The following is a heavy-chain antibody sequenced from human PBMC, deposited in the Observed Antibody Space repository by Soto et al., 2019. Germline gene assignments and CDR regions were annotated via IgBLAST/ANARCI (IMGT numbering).Heavy chain of an antibody. J-gene: IGHJ3*02. CDR2: ISYDGSNK. CDR1: GFTFSSYA. CDR3: AREITGTFSAFDI. Sequence: QVQLVESGGGVVQPGRSLRLSCAASGFTFSSYAMHWVRQAPGKGLEWVAVISYDGSNKYYADSVKGRFTISRDNSKNTLYLQMNSLRAEDMAVYYCAREITGTFSAFDIWGQGTMVTVSS. D-gene: IGHD1-20*01. V-gene: IGHV3-30-3*01.